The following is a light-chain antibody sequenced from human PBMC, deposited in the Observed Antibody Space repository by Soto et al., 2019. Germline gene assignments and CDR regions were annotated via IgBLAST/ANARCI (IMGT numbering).Light chain of an antibody. CDR1: SRDVGCYNY. Sequence: QSVLTEADSVSGSPGQSISISCTGTSRDVGCYNYVSWYQQHPGKAPKLMIYDVSNRPSGVSTRFSASKSGNTASLTISGLQAEDEADYYCSSYTSSSTLYVFVTGTKVTVL. CDR3: SSYTSSSTLYV. CDR2: DVS. V-gene: IGLV2-14*01. J-gene: IGLJ1*01.